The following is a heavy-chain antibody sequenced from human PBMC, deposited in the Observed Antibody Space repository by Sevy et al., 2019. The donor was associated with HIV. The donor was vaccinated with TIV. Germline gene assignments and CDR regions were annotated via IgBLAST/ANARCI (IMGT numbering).Heavy chain of an antibody. CDR2: IKQDESAK. CDR3: AKGNSGSFDY. J-gene: IGHJ4*02. V-gene: IGHV3-7*01. CDR1: GFSFSNYW. Sequence: GGSLRLSCAASGFSFSNYWMHWVRQAPGKGLEWVANIKQDESAKYYVASVKGRFTISRDNAKNSVYLEMNSLRPEDTAIYYCAKGNSGSFDYWGQGTLVTVSS. D-gene: IGHD3-22*01.